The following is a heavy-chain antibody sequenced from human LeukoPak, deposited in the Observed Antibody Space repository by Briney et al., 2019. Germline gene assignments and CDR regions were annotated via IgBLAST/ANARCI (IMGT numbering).Heavy chain of an antibody. CDR3: ARSPYDYVWGSYLYY. CDR2: ISAYNGNT. D-gene: IGHD3-16*02. CDR1: AYTFNSYG. V-gene: IGHV1-18*01. J-gene: IGHJ4*02. Sequence: ASVKVSCKASAYTFNSYGTSWVRQAPGQGLEWMGWISAYNGNTNYAQKVQGRVTMTTDTSTSTAYMELRSLRSDDTAVYYCARSPYDYVWGSYLYYWGQGTLVTVSS.